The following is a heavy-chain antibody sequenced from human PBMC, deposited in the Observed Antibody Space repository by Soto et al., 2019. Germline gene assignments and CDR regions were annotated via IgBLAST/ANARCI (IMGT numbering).Heavy chain of an antibody. J-gene: IGHJ6*02. CDR3: AAVRGYSYGANYGMDV. Sequence: QMQLVQSGAEVKKPGTSVKVSCKASGFTFTSSAMQWVRQARGQRLEWIGWIVVGSSNTNYAQKFQERVTITRDMSTSTAYMELSSLRSEDTAVYYCAAVRGYSYGANYGMDVWGQGTTVTVSS. CDR2: IVVGSSNT. D-gene: IGHD5-18*01. CDR1: GFTFTSSA. V-gene: IGHV1-58*02.